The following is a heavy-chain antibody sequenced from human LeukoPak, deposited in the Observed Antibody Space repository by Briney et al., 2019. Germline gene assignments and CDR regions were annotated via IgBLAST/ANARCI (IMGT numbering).Heavy chain of an antibody. CDR3: ARPVVPAASNWFDP. J-gene: IGHJ5*02. CDR1: GFTFSSYW. D-gene: IGHD2-2*01. V-gene: IGHV3-74*01. CDR2: INSDGSST. Sequence: GGTLRLSCAASGFTFSSYWMHWVRHAPGKGLVWVSRINSDGSSTSYADSVKGRFTISRDNAKNTLYLQMNSLRAEDTAVYYCARPVVPAASNWFDPWGQGTLVTVSS.